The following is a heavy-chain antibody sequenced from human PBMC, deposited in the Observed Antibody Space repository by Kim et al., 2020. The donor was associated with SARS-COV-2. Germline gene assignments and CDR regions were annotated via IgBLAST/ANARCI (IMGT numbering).Heavy chain of an antibody. CDR2: INPNSGGT. V-gene: IGHV1-2*06. Sequence: ASVKVSCKASGYTFTGYYMHWVRQAPGQGLEWMGRINPNSGGTNYAQKFQGRVTMTRDTSISTAYMELSRLRSDDTAVYYCARDEIGAFLVPAADLDYWGQGTLVTVSS. CDR3: ARDEIGAFLVPAADLDY. J-gene: IGHJ4*02. D-gene: IGHD2-2*01. CDR1: GYTFTGYY.